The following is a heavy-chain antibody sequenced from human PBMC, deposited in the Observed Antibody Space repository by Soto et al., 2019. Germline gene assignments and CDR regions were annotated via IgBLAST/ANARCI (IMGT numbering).Heavy chain of an antibody. D-gene: IGHD3-3*01. CDR3: ARLRSTIFGVVIIPDNWFDP. J-gene: IGHJ5*02. CDR2: IYYSGST. Sequence: SETLSLTCTVSGGSISSSSYYWGWIRQPPGKGQEWIGSIYYSGSTYYNPSLKSRVTISVDTSKNQFSLKLSSVTAADTAVYYCARLRSTIFGVVIIPDNWFDPWGQGTLVTVSS. CDR1: GGSISSSSYY. V-gene: IGHV4-39*01.